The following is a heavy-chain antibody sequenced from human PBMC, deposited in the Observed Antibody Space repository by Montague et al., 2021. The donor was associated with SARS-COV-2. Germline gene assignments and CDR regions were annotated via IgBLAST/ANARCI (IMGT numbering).Heavy chain of an antibody. CDR1: GGSISSYY. Sequence: SETLSLTCTVSGGSISSYYWSWIRQPPGKGLEWIGYMYNSEKINYNPSLQSRVTISVDTSKGQLSLKLNSVTAADTAVYFCARAIVSGLCSGGSCYKGYYYYMDVWGKGTTVTVSS. CDR3: ARAIVSGLCSGGSCYKGYYYYMDV. CDR2: MYNSEKI. J-gene: IGHJ6*03. D-gene: IGHD2-15*01. V-gene: IGHV4-59*01.